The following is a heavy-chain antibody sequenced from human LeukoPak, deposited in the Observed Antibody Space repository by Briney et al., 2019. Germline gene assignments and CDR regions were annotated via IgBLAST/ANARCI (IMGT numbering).Heavy chain of an antibody. Sequence: GGSLRLSCIASGFTFSSYWMSWVRQAPGKGLEWVSSIGGSSSSIYYADSLKGRFTISRDNAKNSLYLQMNSLRAEDTAVYYCAREESEGFDYWGQGTLVTVSS. CDR3: AREESEGFDY. D-gene: IGHD1-14*01. J-gene: IGHJ4*02. CDR1: GFTFSSYW. CDR2: IGGSSSSI. V-gene: IGHV3-21*01.